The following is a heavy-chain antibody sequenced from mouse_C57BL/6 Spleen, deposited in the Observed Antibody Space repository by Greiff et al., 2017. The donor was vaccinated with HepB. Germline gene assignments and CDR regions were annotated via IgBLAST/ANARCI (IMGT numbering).Heavy chain of an antibody. Sequence: VQLQQPGAELVMPGASVKLSCKASGYTFTSYWMHWVKQRPGQGLEWIGEIDPSDSYTNYNQKFKGKSTLTVDKSSSTAYMQLSSLTSEDSAVYYCARMGPTTDFDYWGQGTTLTVSS. CDR3: ARMGPTTDFDY. D-gene: IGHD1-1*01. CDR1: GYTFTSYW. CDR2: IDPSDSYT. J-gene: IGHJ2*01. V-gene: IGHV1-69*01.